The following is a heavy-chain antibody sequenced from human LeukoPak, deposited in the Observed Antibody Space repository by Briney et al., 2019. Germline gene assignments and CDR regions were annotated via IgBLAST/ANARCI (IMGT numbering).Heavy chain of an antibody. CDR1: GFTFPNYG. D-gene: IGHD2-15*01. CDR2: ISGSGSST. Sequence: GGSLRLTCAASGFTFPNYGMTWVRQAPGKGLEWVSTISGSGSSTYYADSVKGRFTLSRDNSKNTVSLQMNSLRVEDTAVYYCAKDRWGSGGSGGGDYWGQGTLVTVSS. V-gene: IGHV3-23*01. J-gene: IGHJ4*02. CDR3: AKDRWGSGGSGGGDY.